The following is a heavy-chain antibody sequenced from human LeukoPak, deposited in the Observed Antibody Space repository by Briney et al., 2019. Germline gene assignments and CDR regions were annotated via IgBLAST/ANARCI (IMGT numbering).Heavy chain of an antibody. CDR2: IIPIFGTA. CDR3: AGAMVRGVMGAFDI. J-gene: IGHJ3*02. Sequence: ASVKVSCKASGGTFSSYAISWVRQAPGQGLEWMGGIIPIFGTANYAQKFQGRVTITADESTSTAYMELGSLRSEDTAVYYCAGAMVRGVMGAFDIWGQGTMVTVSS. CDR1: GGTFSSYA. V-gene: IGHV1-69*13. D-gene: IGHD3-10*01.